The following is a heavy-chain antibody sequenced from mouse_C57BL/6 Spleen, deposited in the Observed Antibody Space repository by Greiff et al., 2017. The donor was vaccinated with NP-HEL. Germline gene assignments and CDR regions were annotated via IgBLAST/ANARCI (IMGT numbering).Heavy chain of an antibody. CDR1: GYAFSSYW. V-gene: IGHV1-80*01. CDR2: IYPGDGDT. CDR3: ARRGYYYGSSYWYFDV. Sequence: QVQLKESGAELVKPGASVKISCKASGYAFSSYWMNWVKQRPGKGLEWIGQIYPGDGDTNYNGKFKGKATLTADKSSSTAYMQLSSLTSEDSAVYFYARRGYYYGSSYWYFDVWGTGTTVTVSS. D-gene: IGHD1-1*01. J-gene: IGHJ1*03.